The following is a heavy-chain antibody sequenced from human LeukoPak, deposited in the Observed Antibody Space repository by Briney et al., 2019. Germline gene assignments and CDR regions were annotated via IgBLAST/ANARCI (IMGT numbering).Heavy chain of an antibody. J-gene: IGHJ5*02. D-gene: IGHD4-17*01. Sequence: PGGSLRLSCAASGFTFSSYSMNWVRQAPGKGLEWVAVISYDGSNKYYADSVKGRFTISRDNSKNTLYLQMNSLRAEDTAVYYCARDLSPTVTTNWFDPWGQGTLVTVSS. CDR2: ISYDGSNK. CDR3: ARDLSPTVTTNWFDP. CDR1: GFTFSSYS. V-gene: IGHV3-30*03.